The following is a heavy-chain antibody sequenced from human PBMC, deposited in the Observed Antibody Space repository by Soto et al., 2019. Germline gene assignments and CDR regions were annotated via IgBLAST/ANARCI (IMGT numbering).Heavy chain of an antibody. D-gene: IGHD6-19*01. V-gene: IGHV3-33*01. CDR1: GFTFSSYG. J-gene: IGHJ4*02. Sequence: QVQLVESGGGVVQPGRSLRLSCAASGFTFSSYGMHWVRQAPGKGLEWVAVIWYDGSNKYYADSVKGRFTISRDNSKNTLYLQMYSLRAEDTAVYYCARETIAVAGTRTYYFDYWGQGTLVTVSS. CDR2: IWYDGSNK. CDR3: ARETIAVAGTRTYYFDY.